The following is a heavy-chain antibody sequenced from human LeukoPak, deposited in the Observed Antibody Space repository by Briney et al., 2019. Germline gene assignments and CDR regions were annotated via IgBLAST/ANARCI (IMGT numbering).Heavy chain of an antibody. CDR1: GYTFTGYY. Sequence: ASVKVSCKASGYTFTGYYMHWVRQAPGQGLEWMGWINPNSGGTNYAQKFQGRVTMTRDTSTSTVYMELSSLRSEDTAVYYCARETGEMATLTFDYWGQGTLVTVSS. J-gene: IGHJ4*02. D-gene: IGHD5-24*01. CDR3: ARETGEMATLTFDY. V-gene: IGHV1-2*02. CDR2: INPNSGGT.